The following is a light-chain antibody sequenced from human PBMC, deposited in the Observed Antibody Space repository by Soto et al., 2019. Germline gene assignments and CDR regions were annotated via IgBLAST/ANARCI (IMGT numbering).Light chain of an antibody. CDR3: QQSYTTPRM. Sequence: DIEMTQSPSSLSASVGDRVTITCRASQSISSYLNWYQQKPGNAPNLLIYAASTLQSGVPSRFSAYGSETDFTLTINNLQAEDFATYYCQQSYTTPRMFGQGTKVEVK. CDR2: AAS. V-gene: IGKV1-39*01. J-gene: IGKJ1*01. CDR1: QSISSY.